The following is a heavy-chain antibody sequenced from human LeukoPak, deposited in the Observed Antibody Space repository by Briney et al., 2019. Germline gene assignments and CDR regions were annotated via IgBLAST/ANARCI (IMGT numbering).Heavy chain of an antibody. J-gene: IGHJ4*02. Sequence: PGGSLRLSCAASGFTFSSYAMHWVRQAPGKGLEWVAVISYDGSNKYYADSVKGRFTISRDNSKNTLYLQMNSLRAEDTAVYYCAREMIVVAEFDYWGREPWSPSPQ. CDR2: ISYDGSNK. D-gene: IGHD3-22*01. CDR3: AREMIVVAEFDY. V-gene: IGHV3-30-3*01. CDR1: GFTFSSYA.